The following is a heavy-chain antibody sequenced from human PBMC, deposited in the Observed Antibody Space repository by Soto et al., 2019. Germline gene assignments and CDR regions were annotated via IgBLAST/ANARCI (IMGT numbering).Heavy chain of an antibody. D-gene: IGHD5-18*01. CDR3: ARALIQLWPHYYYGMDV. V-gene: IGHV4-30-4*01. CDR2: IYYSGTT. J-gene: IGHJ6*02. CDR1: GGSISSGDHY. Sequence: SETLSLTCTVSGGSISSGDHYWSWIRQPPGKGLEWIGYIYYSGTTYYNPSLKSRVTISVDTSENQFSLKVNSVTAADTAVYYCARALIQLWPHYYYGMDVWGQGTTVTVSS.